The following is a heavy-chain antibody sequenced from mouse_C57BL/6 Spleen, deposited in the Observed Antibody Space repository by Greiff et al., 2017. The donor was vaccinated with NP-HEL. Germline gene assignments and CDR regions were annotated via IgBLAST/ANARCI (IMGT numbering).Heavy chain of an antibody. CDR3: ARDRNDGYYEGAMDY. J-gene: IGHJ4*01. CDR1: GYSITSGYY. Sequence: EVQLVESGPGLVKPSQSLSLTCSVTGYSITSGYYWNWIRQFPGNKLEWMGYISYDGSNNYNPSLKNRISITRDTSKNQFFLKLNSVTTEDTATYYCARDRNDGYYEGAMDYWGQGTSVTVSS. D-gene: IGHD2-3*01. V-gene: IGHV3-6*01. CDR2: ISYDGSN.